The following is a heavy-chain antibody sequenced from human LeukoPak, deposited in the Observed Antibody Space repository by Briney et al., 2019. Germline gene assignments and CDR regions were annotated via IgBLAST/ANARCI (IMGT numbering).Heavy chain of an antibody. D-gene: IGHD1-26*01. V-gene: IGHV3-30*04. CDR1: GFTFSSYA. CDR3: AGIVGATTPPFDY. Sequence: GGSLRLFCAASGFTFSSYAMHWVRQAPGKGLEWVAVISYDGSTKYYADFVKGRFTISRDNSKNTLYLQMNSLRAEDTAVYYCAGIVGATTPPFDYWGQGTLVTVSS. CDR2: ISYDGSTK. J-gene: IGHJ4*02.